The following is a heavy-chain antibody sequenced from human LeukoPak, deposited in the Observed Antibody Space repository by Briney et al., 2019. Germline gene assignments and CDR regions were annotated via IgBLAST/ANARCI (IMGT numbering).Heavy chain of an antibody. CDR3: AREGYSSGWYGNFDY. D-gene: IGHD6-19*01. Sequence: PGGSLRLSCAASGFTFSSYGMHWVRQAPGKGLEWVAFIRYDGSNKYYADSVKGRFTISRDNSKNTLYLQMNSLRAEDTAVYYCAREGYSSGWYGNFDYWGQGTLVTVSS. V-gene: IGHV3-30*02. CDR1: GFTFSSYG. CDR2: IRYDGSNK. J-gene: IGHJ4*02.